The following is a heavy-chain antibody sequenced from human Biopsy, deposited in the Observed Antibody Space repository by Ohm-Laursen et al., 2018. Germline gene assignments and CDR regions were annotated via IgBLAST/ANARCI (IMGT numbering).Heavy chain of an antibody. CDR1: GDSVTKYY. CDR3: ARDSGILNYGNFKYYHYYGMDV. CDR2: IYYSVMT. V-gene: IGHV4-59*02. Sequence: TLPLTCTVSGDSVTKYYWSWIRQPPGKGLEWIGHIYYSVMTNYNPSLQSRVSISVDTSRNQVSLTLSSVTAADTAVYYCARDSGILNYGNFKYYHYYGMDVWGQGTKVTVSS. D-gene: IGHD4-11*01. J-gene: IGHJ6*02.